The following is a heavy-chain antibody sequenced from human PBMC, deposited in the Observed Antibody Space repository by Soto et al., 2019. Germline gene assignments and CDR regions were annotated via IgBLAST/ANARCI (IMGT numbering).Heavy chain of an antibody. J-gene: IGHJ4*02. CDR1: GFTFSSYA. Sequence: EVQLLESGGGLVQPGGSLRLSCAASGFTFSSYAMSWVRQAPGKGLEWVSAISGSGASTYYADSVKGRFTISRDNSKNTLYLQMDSLRAEDTAVYYCEKTNSSGWYYFDYWGQGTLVTVSS. V-gene: IGHV3-23*01. CDR3: EKTNSSGWYYFDY. D-gene: IGHD6-19*01. CDR2: ISGSGAST.